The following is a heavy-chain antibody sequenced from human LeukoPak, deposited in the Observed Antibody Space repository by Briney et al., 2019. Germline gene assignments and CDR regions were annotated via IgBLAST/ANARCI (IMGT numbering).Heavy chain of an antibody. V-gene: IGHV3-7*03. CDR3: AKFRGYDYGAY. CDR1: EFTFSSYW. Sequence: PGGSLRLSCAASEFTFSSYWMNWVRQAPGKGLEWVANIKPDGSEKYYVDSVKGRFTISRDNAKNSLYLQMNNLRAEDTAVYYCAKFRGYDYGAYWGQGTLVTVSS. CDR2: IKPDGSEK. D-gene: IGHD3-10*01. J-gene: IGHJ4*02.